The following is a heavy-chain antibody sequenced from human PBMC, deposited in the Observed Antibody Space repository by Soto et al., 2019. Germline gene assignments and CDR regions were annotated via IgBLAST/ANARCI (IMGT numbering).Heavy chain of an antibody. J-gene: IGHJ4*02. D-gene: IGHD5-18*01. V-gene: IGHV1-69*13. CDR3: AIRDVDTAQGPNDY. CDR2: IIPIFGTA. CDR1: GGTFSSYA. Sequence: GASVKVSCKASGGTFSSYAIRWVRQAPGQGLEWMGGIIPIFGTANYAQKFQGRVTITADESTSTAYMELSSLRSEGTAVYYCAIRDVDTAQGPNDYWGQGTLVTVSS.